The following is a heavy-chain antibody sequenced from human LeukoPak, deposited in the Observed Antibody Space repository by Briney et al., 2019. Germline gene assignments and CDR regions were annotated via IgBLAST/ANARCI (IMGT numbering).Heavy chain of an antibody. CDR1: SYTLTRYG. CDR2: ISGSNGNT. J-gene: IGHJ3*02. Sequence: ASVKVSCKASSYTLTRYGISWVRQAPGQGLEWMGWISGSNGNTNYAQKFQGRVSMTADTSTSTAYMELRSLRSDDTAVYYCATTTVKVMNAFDIWGQGTMVTVSS. CDR3: ATTTVKVMNAFDI. V-gene: IGHV1-18*01. D-gene: IGHD4-17*01.